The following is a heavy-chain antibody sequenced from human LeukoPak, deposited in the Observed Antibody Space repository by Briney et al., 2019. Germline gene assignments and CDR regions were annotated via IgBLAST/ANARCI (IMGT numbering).Heavy chain of an antibody. V-gene: IGHV1-69*05. D-gene: IGHD2-8*01. J-gene: IGHJ6*03. CDR3: ASGVSQAYYYYMDV. Sequence: SVKVSCKASGGTFSSYAISWVRQAPGQGLEWMGGIIPIFGTANYAQKFQGRVTITTDESTSTAYMELSSLRSEDTAVYYCASGVSQAYYYYMDVWGKGTTVTVSS. CDR2: IIPIFGTA. CDR1: GGTFSSYA.